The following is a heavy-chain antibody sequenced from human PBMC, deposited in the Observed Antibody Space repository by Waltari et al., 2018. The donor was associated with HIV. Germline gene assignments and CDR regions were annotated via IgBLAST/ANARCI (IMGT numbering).Heavy chain of an antibody. CDR3: VRDGGGYDDSRGYFGSFQY. J-gene: IGHJ4*02. CDR1: GGSFSSYA. D-gene: IGHD3-22*01. Sequence: QVQLVQSAGGVWKPGSSVKISCKASGGSFSSYAMNWLRQFPGQGLAWMGGIIHSCGRTKYRQKGKGIVSIYADEHTETVYLGWTGLKSEDAGIFYCVRDGGGYDDSRGYFGSFQYWGQGT. CDR2: IIHSCGRT. V-gene: IGHV1-69*01.